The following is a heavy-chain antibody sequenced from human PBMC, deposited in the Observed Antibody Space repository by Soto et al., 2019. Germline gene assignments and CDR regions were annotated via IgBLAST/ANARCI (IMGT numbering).Heavy chain of an antibody. J-gene: IGHJ5*02. CDR1: GFTFSSYA. CDR2: ISYDGSNK. V-gene: IGHV3-30-3*01. CDR3: ARDRGSWSQYNWFDP. D-gene: IGHD6-13*01. Sequence: GGSLRLSCAASGFTFSSYAMHWVRQAPGKGLEWVAVISYDGSNKYYADSVKGRFTISRDNSKNTLYLQMNSLRAEDTAVYYCARDRGSWSQYNWFDPWGQGTLVTVSA.